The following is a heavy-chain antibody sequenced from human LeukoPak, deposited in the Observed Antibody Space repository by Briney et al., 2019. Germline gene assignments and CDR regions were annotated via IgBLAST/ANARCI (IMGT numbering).Heavy chain of an antibody. D-gene: IGHD3-22*01. J-gene: IGHJ3*01. Sequence: SETLSLTCTVSGGSLSGHDWSWIRQPPGKRLEWIGYVSYTGRTKYNPSLQSRVTISIDTSKSQFSLKLTSVTSADTAVYSCARLLYSDISGKPDTFDAWGQGTTVIVSS. V-gene: IGHV4-59*11. CDR3: ARLLYSDISGKPDTFDA. CDR1: GGSLSGHD. CDR2: VSYTGRT.